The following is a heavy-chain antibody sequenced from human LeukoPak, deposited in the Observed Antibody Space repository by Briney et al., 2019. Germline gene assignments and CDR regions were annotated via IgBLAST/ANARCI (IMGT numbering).Heavy chain of an antibody. CDR3: ARGGYCSGGTCYGAGWFDP. CDR1: GFTFSSYN. J-gene: IGHJ5*02. CDR2: ISSRGSTI. Sequence: PGGSLRLSCAASGFTFSSYNMNWVRQAPGKGLEWISYISSRGSTIYYADSVKGRFTISRDNAKNSLYLQMNSLRADDTAVYYCARGGYCSGGTCYGAGWFDPWGQGTLVTVS. D-gene: IGHD2-15*01. V-gene: IGHV3-48*01.